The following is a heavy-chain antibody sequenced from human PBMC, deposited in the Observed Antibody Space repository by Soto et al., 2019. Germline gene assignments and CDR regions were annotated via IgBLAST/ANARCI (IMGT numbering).Heavy chain of an antibody. D-gene: IGHD2-2*01. CDR1: GGSISSGGYY. CDR3: AREGDRSSTTCYQTWFDP. Sequence: SETLSLTCTVSGGSISSGGYYWSWIRQHPGKGLEWIGYIYYSGSTYYNPSLKSRVTISVDTSKNQFSLKLSSVTAADTAVYYCAREGDRSSTTCYQTWFDPWGQGTLVTVSS. CDR2: IYYSGST. J-gene: IGHJ5*02. V-gene: IGHV4-31*03.